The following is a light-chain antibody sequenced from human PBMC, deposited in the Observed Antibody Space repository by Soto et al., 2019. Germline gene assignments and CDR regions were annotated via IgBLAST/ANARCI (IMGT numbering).Light chain of an antibody. V-gene: IGKV1-27*01. Sequence: DIQMTQSPSSLSASVGDRVAITCRASQGISNYLAWYQQKPGNVPKLLIYAASTLQSGVPSRFSGSGSGTDLTLTISSLQPEDVATYYCQKYTSAPFTFGPGTKVDIK. CDR1: QGISNY. CDR3: QKYTSAPFT. J-gene: IGKJ3*01. CDR2: AAS.